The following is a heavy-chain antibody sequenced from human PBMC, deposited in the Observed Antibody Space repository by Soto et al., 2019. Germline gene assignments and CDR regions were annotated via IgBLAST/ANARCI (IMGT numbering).Heavy chain of an antibody. Sequence: QVQLVQSGPEVKKPGASVRVSCKTSGYTFTDHGIDWVRQAPGQGLEWVGWVSSYNGNTNYAYNLKDRVIMTTDASTSTAYMELRGLRSDDTAVYYCAREVEGSYSPADFWGQGTPVTVSS. V-gene: IGHV1-18*01. CDR1: GYTFTDHG. D-gene: IGHD3-10*01. CDR3: AREVEGSYSPADF. J-gene: IGHJ4*02. CDR2: VSSYNGNT.